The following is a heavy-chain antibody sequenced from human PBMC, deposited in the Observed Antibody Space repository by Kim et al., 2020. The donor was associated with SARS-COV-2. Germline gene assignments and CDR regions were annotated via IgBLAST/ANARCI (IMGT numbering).Heavy chain of an antibody. Sequence: SRYIYSADSVKGRLTLSGDSAKNSLYLKMSSLRAEDTAVYYCARGYKSTVGYWGQGTLATVSS. J-gene: IGHJ4*02. V-gene: IGHV3-21*01. CDR2: SRYI. CDR3: ARGYKSTVGY. D-gene: IGHD1-20*01.